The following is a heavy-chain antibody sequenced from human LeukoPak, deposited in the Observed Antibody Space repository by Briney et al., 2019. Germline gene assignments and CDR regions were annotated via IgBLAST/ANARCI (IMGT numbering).Heavy chain of an antibody. J-gene: IGHJ4*02. D-gene: IGHD3-10*01. CDR2: INAGNGNT. Sequence: ASVKVSCKASGYTFTSYAMHWVRQAPGQRLEWMGWINAGNGNTKYSQEFQGRVTMTEDTSTDTAYMELSSLRSEDTAVYYCATGDYGSGSYYEGPPIFDYWGQGTLVTVSS. CDR3: ATGDYGSGSYYEGPPIFDY. V-gene: IGHV1-3*03. CDR1: GYTFTSYA.